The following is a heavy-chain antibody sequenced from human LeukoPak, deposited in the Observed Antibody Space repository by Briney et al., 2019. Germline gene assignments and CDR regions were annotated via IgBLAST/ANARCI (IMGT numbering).Heavy chain of an antibody. CDR2: IYYSGST. Sequence: SETLSLTCTVSGGSISSYYWSWIRQPPGKGLEWIGYIYYSGSTNYNPSLKSRVTISVDTSKNQFSLKLSSVTAADTAVYYCARVGGSWRDFDYWGQGTLVTVSS. CDR1: GGSISSYY. CDR3: ARVGGSWRDFDY. V-gene: IGHV4-59*01. D-gene: IGHD6-13*01. J-gene: IGHJ4*02.